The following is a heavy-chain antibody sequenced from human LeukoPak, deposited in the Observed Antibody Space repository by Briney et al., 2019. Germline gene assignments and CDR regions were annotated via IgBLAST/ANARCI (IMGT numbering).Heavy chain of an antibody. CDR1: GFSFSNYG. V-gene: IGHV3-33*01. CDR2: IWSNGINR. D-gene: IGHD2-2*01. Sequence: RPGGSLRLSCATSGFSFSNYGMHWVRQAPGKGLEWVAVIWSNGINRYYADFVKGRFTFSRDNSKNTLSLQMNSLRVEDTAVYYCARVTRMVVVVPAANEPSYYYYYVDVWGKGTTVTVSS. CDR3: ARVTRMVVVVPAANEPSYYYYYVDV. J-gene: IGHJ6*03.